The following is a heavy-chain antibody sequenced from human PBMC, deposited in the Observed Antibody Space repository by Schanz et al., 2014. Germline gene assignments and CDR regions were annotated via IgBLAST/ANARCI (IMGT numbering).Heavy chain of an antibody. CDR2: ISGGGGSA. CDR1: GFTFNNYD. V-gene: IGHV3-23*04. Sequence: EVQLVESGGGLVQPGGSLRLSCAASGFTFNNYDMNWVRLVPGKGLECVSGISGGGGSAYYADSVKGRFTISRDNSKNTLYLQMDTLRVEDTAMFYCARDMTRAPAWGQGTLVTVSS. D-gene: IGHD4-17*01. J-gene: IGHJ5*02. CDR3: ARDMTRAPA.